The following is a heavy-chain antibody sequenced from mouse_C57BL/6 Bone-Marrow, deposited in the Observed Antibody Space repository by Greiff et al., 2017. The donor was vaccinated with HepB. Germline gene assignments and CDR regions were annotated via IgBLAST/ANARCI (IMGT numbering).Heavy chain of an antibody. CDR1: GYTFTSYG. V-gene: IGHV1-81*01. D-gene: IGHD1-1*01. CDR2: IYPRSGNT. Sequence: VQLQESGAELARPGASVKLSCKASGYTFTSYGISWVKQRTGQGLEWIGEIYPRSGNTYYNEKFKGKATLTADKSSSTAYMELRSLTSEDSAVYFCARRYIYYYGSSEDFDVWGTGTTVTVSS. CDR3: ARRYIYYYGSSEDFDV. J-gene: IGHJ1*03.